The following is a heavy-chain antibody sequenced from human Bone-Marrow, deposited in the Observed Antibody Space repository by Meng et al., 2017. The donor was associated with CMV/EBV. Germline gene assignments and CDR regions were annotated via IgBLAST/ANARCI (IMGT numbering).Heavy chain of an antibody. D-gene: IGHD6-6*01. CDR2: IRSKAYGGTT. V-gene: IGHV3-49*04. J-gene: IGHJ4*02. CDR1: GFTFSSYA. Sequence: GESLKISCAASGFTFSSYAMSWVRQAPGKGLRWVGFIRSKAYGGTTEYAASVKGRFTISRDDSKSIAYLQMNSLKTEDTAVYCCTRGARSLRPGWGQGRLVTVSS. CDR3: TRGARSLRPG.